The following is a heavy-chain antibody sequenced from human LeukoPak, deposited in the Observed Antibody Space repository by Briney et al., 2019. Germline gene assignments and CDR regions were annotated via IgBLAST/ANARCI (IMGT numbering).Heavy chain of an antibody. CDR1: GYTFTSYG. D-gene: IGHD4/OR15-4a*01. V-gene: IGHV1-18*01. CDR3: AREIGTVANHGFDP. CDR2: ISAYNGNT. J-gene: IGHJ5*02. Sequence: GASVNVSCKASGYTFTSYGISWVRQAPGQGLEWMGWISAYNGNTNYAQKLQGRVTMTTDTSTSTAYMELRSLRSDDTDVYYCAREIGTVANHGFDPLGQGTLVTVSS.